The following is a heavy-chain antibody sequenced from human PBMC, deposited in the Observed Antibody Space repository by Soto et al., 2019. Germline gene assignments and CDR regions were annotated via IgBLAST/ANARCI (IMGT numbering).Heavy chain of an antibody. CDR3: ARAAPMVRGVTNYYYYGMDV. CDR2: TYYRSKWYN. CDR1: GDSVSSNSAA. Sequence: SQTLSLTCAISGDSVSSNSAAWNWIRQSPSRGLEWLGRTYYRSKWYNDYAVSVKSRITINPDTSKNQFSLQLNSVTPEDTAVYYCARAAPMVRGVTNYYYYGMDVWGQGTTVTVSS. V-gene: IGHV6-1*01. J-gene: IGHJ6*02. D-gene: IGHD3-10*01.